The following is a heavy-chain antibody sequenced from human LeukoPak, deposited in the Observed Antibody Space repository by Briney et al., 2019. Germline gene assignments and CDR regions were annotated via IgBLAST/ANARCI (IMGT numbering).Heavy chain of an antibody. CDR2: VWNDGSNE. Sequence: GGSLRLSCAASGFTFSSYSMNWVRQAPGKGLEGVAVVWNDGSNENYVDSVKGRFTISRDNAKNTLYLQMNSLRAEDTALYYCARVDTAMGSLDYWGQGILVTVSS. D-gene: IGHD5-18*01. J-gene: IGHJ4*02. CDR3: ARVDTAMGSLDY. CDR1: GFTFSSYS. V-gene: IGHV3-33*08.